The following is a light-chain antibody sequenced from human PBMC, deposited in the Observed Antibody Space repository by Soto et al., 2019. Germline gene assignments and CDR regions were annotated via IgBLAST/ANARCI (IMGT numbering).Light chain of an antibody. Sequence: QSALTQPASVSGSPGQSITISCTGTSSDVGRYNYVSWYQQHPGKAPKLMIYEVSNRPSGVSNRFSGSKSGNTASLTISGLQAEDEADYYCSSYTSSSTRLFGGGTKVTV. V-gene: IGLV2-14*01. CDR3: SSYTSSSTRL. J-gene: IGLJ3*02. CDR2: EVS. CDR1: SSDVGRYNY.